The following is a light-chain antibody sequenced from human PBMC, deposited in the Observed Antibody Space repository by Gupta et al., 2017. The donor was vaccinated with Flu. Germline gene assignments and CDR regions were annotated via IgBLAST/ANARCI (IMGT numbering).Light chain of an antibody. CDR1: SGSIDSRY. Sequence: FMLTQPHSVSESPGKTVTISCTPSSGSIDSRYVQWYQQRPGCSPTLVIYEDTQRPSGVPDRFSGSIDSSSNSAFLTISGLKTEDEADYYCQSYDSNIQVFGGGTKLTVL. V-gene: IGLV6-57*01. CDR2: EDT. CDR3: QSYDSNIQV. J-gene: IGLJ2*01.